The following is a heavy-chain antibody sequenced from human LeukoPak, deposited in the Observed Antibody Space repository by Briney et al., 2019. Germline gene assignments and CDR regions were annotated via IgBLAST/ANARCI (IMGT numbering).Heavy chain of an antibody. CDR2: INWNGDST. Sequence: PGGSLRLSCAASGFTFDDYGMSWVRQAPGKGLEWVSGINWNGDSTGYADSVKGRFTISRDNAKNSLYLQMNSLRAEDTAVYYCARDVDTAMAHPYYFDYWGQGTLVTVSS. D-gene: IGHD5-18*01. CDR1: GFTFDDYG. CDR3: ARDVDTAMAHPYYFDY. J-gene: IGHJ4*02. V-gene: IGHV3-20*04.